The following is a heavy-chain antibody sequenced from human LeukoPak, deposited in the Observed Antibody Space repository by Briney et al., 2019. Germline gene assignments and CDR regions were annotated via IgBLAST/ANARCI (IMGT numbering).Heavy chain of an antibody. CDR3: TVVNYGSGSYPLGS. V-gene: IGHV3-15*01. CDR2: IKNKPDGGTS. CDR1: GGSFSGYY. Sequence: ETLSLTCAVYGGSFSGYYWSWVRQAPGKGLELVARIKNKPDGGTSDYTAPVKGRFTISRDDSKSTLYLQMNSLKTEDTAVYYCTVVNYGSGSYPLGSWGQGTLVTVSS. D-gene: IGHD3-10*01. J-gene: IGHJ5*02.